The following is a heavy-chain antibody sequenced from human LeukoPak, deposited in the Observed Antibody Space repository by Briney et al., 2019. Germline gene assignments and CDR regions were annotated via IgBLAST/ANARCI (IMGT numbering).Heavy chain of an antibody. CDR2: ISSSSSYI. Sequence: GGSLRLSCAASGFTFSSYEMNWVRQAPGKGLEWVSSISSSSSYIYYADSVKGRFTISRDNAKNSLYLQMNSLRAEDTAVYYCARWAGYDSSGYRRGNYWGQGTLVTVSS. D-gene: IGHD3-22*01. CDR1: GFTFSSYE. J-gene: IGHJ4*02. V-gene: IGHV3-21*01. CDR3: ARWAGYDSSGYRRGNY.